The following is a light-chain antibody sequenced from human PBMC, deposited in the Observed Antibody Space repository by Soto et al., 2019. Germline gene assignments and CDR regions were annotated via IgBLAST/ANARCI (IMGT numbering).Light chain of an antibody. CDR2: DAS. Sequence: DIQMTQSPSTLSASVGDRVTITCRAIQSISSWLAWYQQKPGKAPKLLIYDASSLESGVLSRFSGSGSGTEFTLTISSLQPDDFATYYCQQYNSYSPYTFGQGTKVDIK. J-gene: IGKJ2*01. CDR1: QSISSW. CDR3: QQYNSYSPYT. V-gene: IGKV1-5*01.